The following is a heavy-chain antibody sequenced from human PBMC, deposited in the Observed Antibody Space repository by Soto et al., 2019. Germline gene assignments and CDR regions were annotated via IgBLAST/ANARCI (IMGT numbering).Heavy chain of an antibody. D-gene: IGHD3-3*01. CDR3: TTDELE. J-gene: IGHJ4*02. CDR1: GFSFSNGW. CDR2: IKRKTEGGTT. Sequence: EVQLVASGGGLVKPGGSLRLSCAASGFSFSNGWMSGVRQAPGTGLEWVGRIKRKTEGGTTDYAAPVKGRFTISIDDSKNTLFLQMNSMKIEDTAVYYWTTDELEWGQGTLVTVSS. V-gene: IGHV3-15*05.